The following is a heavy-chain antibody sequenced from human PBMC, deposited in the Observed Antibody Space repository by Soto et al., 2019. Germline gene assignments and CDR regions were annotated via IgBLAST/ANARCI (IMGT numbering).Heavy chain of an antibody. CDR3: AKGVVAAATNRPSDY. CDR1: EFTFSSYA. V-gene: IGHV3-23*01. J-gene: IGHJ4*02. D-gene: IGHD2-15*01. Sequence: EVQLLESGGGLEQPGGSLRLSCAASEFTFSSYAMSWVRQAPGKGLEWVSIISVSGDITYYADSVKGRFTISRDNSKNTLYLQMNSLRAEDTALYYCAKGVVAAATNRPSDYWGRGTLVTVSS. CDR2: ISVSGDIT.